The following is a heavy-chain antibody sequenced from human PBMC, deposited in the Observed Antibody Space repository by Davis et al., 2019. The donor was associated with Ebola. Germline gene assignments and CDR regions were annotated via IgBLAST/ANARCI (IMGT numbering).Heavy chain of an antibody. V-gene: IGHV3-7*01. J-gene: IGHJ4*02. CDR2: IKEDGSEK. CDR3: TNLEWVNPDY. CDR1: GFTFSRSW. D-gene: IGHD3-3*01. Sequence: PGKSLKISCVASGFTFSRSWMNWVRQAPGQGLEWVASIKEDGSEKYHVHSVEGRFTISRDNAKNSLYLQMNSLRAEDTAVYYCTNLEWVNPDYWGQGVLVTVSS.